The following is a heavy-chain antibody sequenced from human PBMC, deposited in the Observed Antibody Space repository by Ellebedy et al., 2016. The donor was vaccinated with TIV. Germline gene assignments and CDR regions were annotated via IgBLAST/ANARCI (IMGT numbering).Heavy chain of an antibody. CDR3: AKDRFPYYDSSGTTGYFDC. J-gene: IGHJ4*02. D-gene: IGHD3-22*01. CDR1: GYTFTGYC. V-gene: IGHV1-2*02. CDR2: INPNTGDT. Sequence: AASVKVSCKASGYTFTGYCLHWVRQAPGHGLEWMGWINPNTGDTNYAQKFQVRVSMTRDTSSSTAYMELSGLTSDDTAIYYCAKDRFPYYDSSGTTGYFDCWGQGTLVTVSS.